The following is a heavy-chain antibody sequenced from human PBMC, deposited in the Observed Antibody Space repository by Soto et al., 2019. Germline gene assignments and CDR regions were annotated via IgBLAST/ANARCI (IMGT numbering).Heavy chain of an antibody. D-gene: IGHD1-26*01. CDR1: GGTFSSYA. CDR3: ASIWEWELLAAFDI. CDR2: IIPIFVTA. Sequence: QVQLVQSGAEVKKPGSSVKVSCKASGGTFSSYAISWVRQAPGQGLEWMGGIIPIFVTATSAQKFQGRVTITADDSTSTAYMELSSLRSEDTAVYYCASIWEWELLAAFDIWGQGTMVTVSS. J-gene: IGHJ3*02. V-gene: IGHV1-69*01.